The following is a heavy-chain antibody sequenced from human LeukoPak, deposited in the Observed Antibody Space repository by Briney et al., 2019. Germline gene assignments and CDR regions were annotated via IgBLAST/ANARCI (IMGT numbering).Heavy chain of an antibody. V-gene: IGHV3-66*01. CDR2: IYSGGST. D-gene: IGHD4-23*01. CDR3: ARVYGGGNYYYYYYMDV. CDR1: GFTFSSNY. Sequence: GGSLRLSCAASGFTFSSNYMSWVRQAPGKGLEWVSVIYSGGSTYYADSVKGRFTISRDNSKNTLYLQMNSLRAEDTAVYYCARVYGGGNYYYYYYMDVWGKGTTVTISS. J-gene: IGHJ6*03.